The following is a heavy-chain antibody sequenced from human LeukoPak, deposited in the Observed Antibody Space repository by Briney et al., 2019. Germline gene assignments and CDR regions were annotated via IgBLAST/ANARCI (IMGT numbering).Heavy chain of an antibody. D-gene: IGHD5-24*01. V-gene: IGHV3-74*01. CDR1: GFTFSSYW. CDR3: ASERRDGRVFDY. Sequence: PGGSLRLSCAASGFTFSSYWMHWVRQVPGKGLVWVSRISSNGTSTTYADSVKGRFIISRDNAKNTLYLQMNSLRAEDTAVYYCASERRDGRVFDYWGQGTLVTVSS. CDR2: ISSNGTST. J-gene: IGHJ4*02.